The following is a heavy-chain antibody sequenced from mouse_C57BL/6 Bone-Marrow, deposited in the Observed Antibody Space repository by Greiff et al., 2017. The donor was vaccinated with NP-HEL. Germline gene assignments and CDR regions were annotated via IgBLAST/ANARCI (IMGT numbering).Heavy chain of an antibody. V-gene: IGHV7-3*01. Sequence: EVKVEESGGGLVQPGGSLSLSCAASGFTFTDYYMSWVRQPPGKALEWLGFIRNKANGYTTEYSASVKGRFTISRDNSQSILYLQMNALRAEDSATYYGARSTMVTTVPFAYWGQGTLVTVSA. D-gene: IGHD2-2*01. CDR2: IRNKANGYTT. CDR1: GFTFTDYY. J-gene: IGHJ3*01. CDR3: ARSTMVTTVPFAY.